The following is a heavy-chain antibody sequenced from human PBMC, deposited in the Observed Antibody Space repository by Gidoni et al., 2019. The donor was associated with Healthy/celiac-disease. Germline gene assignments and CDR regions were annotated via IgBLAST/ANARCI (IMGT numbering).Heavy chain of an antibody. CDR1: GFTFSSYA. CDR2: ISYDGSNK. D-gene: IGHD5-12*01. Sequence: QVQLVASGGGVVQPGRSLILSCAASGFTFSSYAMHWVRQAPGKGLEWVAVISYDGSNKYYADSVKGRFTISRDNSKNTLYLQMNSLRAEDTAVYYCARDKERWLQGVIDYWGQGTLVTVSS. CDR3: ARDKERWLQGVIDY. J-gene: IGHJ4*02. V-gene: IGHV3-30-3*01.